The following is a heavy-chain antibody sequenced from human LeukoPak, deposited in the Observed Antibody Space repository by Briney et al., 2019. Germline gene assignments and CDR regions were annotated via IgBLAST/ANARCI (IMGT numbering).Heavy chain of an antibody. CDR2: ISSTSNYI. CDR1: GFTFSSYS. J-gene: IGHJ4*02. D-gene: IGHD2-2*03. Sequence: PGGSLRLSCAASGFTFSSYSMNWVRQAPGKGLEWVSSISSTSNYIYYADSVKGRFTISRDNAKNSLYLQMNSLRAEHTAVYYCARGVRDGYCSSTSCYFYWGQGTLVTVSS. V-gene: IGHV3-21*01. CDR3: ARGVRDGYCSSTSCYFY.